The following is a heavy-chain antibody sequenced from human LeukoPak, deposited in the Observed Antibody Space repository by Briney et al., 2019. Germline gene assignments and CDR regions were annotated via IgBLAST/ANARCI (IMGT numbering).Heavy chain of an antibody. CDR1: GGSISRYY. CDR3: ARAREGYCSGGGCYSGELDY. V-gene: IGHV4-59*01. J-gene: IGHJ4*02. D-gene: IGHD2-15*01. CDR2: IYYSGNT. Sequence: SETLSLTCTVSGGSISRYYWSWIRQPPGKGLEWIGYIYYSGNTNYNPSLKSRVTISVDTSKNQFSLKLSSVPAADTAVYYCARAREGYCSGGGCYSGELDYWGQGTLVTVSS.